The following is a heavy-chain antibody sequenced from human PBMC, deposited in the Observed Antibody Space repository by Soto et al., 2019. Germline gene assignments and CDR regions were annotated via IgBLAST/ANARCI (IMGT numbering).Heavy chain of an antibody. Sequence: SETLSLTCTVSGGSISSYYWSWIRQPPGKGLEWIGYIYYSGSTNYNPSLKSRVTISVDTSKNQFSLKLSSVTAADTAVYYCARVTDYGDGPEYFQHWGQGTLVTVSS. D-gene: IGHD4-17*01. CDR3: ARVTDYGDGPEYFQH. CDR1: GGSISSYY. CDR2: IYYSGST. V-gene: IGHV4-59*01. J-gene: IGHJ1*01.